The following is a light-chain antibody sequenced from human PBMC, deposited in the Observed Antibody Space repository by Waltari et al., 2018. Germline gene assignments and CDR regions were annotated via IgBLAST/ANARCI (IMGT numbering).Light chain of an antibody. V-gene: IGKV3-15*01. CDR3: LQYHIWPRT. Sequence: EIVMTQSPVTLSASPGESATLSCRASQSVGSDFGWYQQKPGQPPSLLIYGGSTRASGVPVRFSGSGSGADFTLTISSLQSEDFAIYYCLQYHIWPRTFGQGTKLEIK. J-gene: IGKJ2*01. CDR1: QSVGSD. CDR2: GGS.